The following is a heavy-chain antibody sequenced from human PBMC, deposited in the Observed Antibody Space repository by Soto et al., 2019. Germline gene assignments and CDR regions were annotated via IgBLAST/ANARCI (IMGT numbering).Heavy chain of an antibody. CDR2: NSASGKMT. CDR3: AKEGRVGKRCFDF. Sequence: EAPMLVSRGVFVQAGGPLRLSCADSSFIIGSYAMSWIRKSPGKGLGWLSGNSASGKMTYYANSGRGRIAITRDTFANMVYLQINNLRVDDSAIYFCAKEGRVGKRCFDFWGQGALVTVSS. CDR1: SFIIGSYA. V-gene: IGHV3-23*01. D-gene: IGHD1-1*01. J-gene: IGHJ4*02.